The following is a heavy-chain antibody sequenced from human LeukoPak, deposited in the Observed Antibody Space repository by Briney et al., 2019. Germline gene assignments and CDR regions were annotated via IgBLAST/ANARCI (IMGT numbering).Heavy chain of an antibody. V-gene: IGHV1-2*02. CDR3: ARDSGTAMVYAFDI. Sequence: GASVKVSCKASGYTFTGYYMHWVRQAPGQGLEWMGWINPNSGGTNYAQKFQGRVTMTRNTSISTAYMELSRLRSDDTAVYYCARDSGTAMVYAFDIWGQGTTVTVSS. J-gene: IGHJ3*02. CDR1: GYTFTGYY. D-gene: IGHD5-18*01. CDR2: INPNSGGT.